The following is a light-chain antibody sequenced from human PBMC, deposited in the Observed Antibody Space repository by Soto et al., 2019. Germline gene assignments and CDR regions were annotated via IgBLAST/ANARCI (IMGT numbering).Light chain of an antibody. CDR2: GAS. Sequence: EIEMTQSPATLSLSPGERATLSCRASQSLSSNLAWYQQRPGQAPRLLIYGASTRATGIPARFSGSGSGTEFTLTISSLQSEDCAVYYCQQYNIWPPYTFGQGTKLEIK. CDR3: QQYNIWPPYT. J-gene: IGKJ2*01. CDR1: QSLSSN. V-gene: IGKV3-15*01.